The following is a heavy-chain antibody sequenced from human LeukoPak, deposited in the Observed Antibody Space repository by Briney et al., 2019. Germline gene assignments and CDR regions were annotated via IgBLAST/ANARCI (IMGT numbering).Heavy chain of an antibody. Sequence: GGSLRLSCAASGFTFSNAWMSWVRQAPGKGLEWVSYISSSSSTIYYADSVKGRFTISRDNAKNSLYLQMNSLRAEDTAVYYCARHCGGDLMDAFDIWGQGTMVTVSS. D-gene: IGHD2-21*02. CDR1: GFTFSNAW. V-gene: IGHV3-48*01. CDR2: ISSSSSTI. J-gene: IGHJ3*02. CDR3: ARHCGGDLMDAFDI.